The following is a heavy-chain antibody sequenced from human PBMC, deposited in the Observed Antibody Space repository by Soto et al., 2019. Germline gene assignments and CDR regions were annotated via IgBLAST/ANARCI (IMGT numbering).Heavy chain of an antibody. CDR2: ISSSGSTI. V-gene: IGHV3-48*03. J-gene: IGHJ4*02. CDR3: ARSPFLECN. D-gene: IGHD3-3*02. CDR1: GFIFSSYE. Sequence: PGGSLRLSCAVSGFIFSSYEMNWVRQAPGKGQEWISYISSSGSTIHYADSVKGRFTISRDNAKNSLYLQMNSLRDEDTAVYYCARSPFLECNWAQGTLVTVSS.